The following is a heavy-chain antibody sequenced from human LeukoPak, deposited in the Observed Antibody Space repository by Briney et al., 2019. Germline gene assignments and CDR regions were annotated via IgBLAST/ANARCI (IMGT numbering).Heavy chain of an antibody. CDR1: GYTFTSCD. CDR3: ARGYDFWSGYDWFDP. V-gene: IGHV1-8*01. D-gene: IGHD3-3*01. CDR2: MNPNSGNT. Sequence: GASVTVSCKASGYTFTSCDINRVRQATGQELEWMGWMNPNSGNTGYAQKFQGRVTMTRNTSISTAYMELSSLRSEDTAVYYCARGYDFWSGYDWFDPWGQGTLDTVSS. J-gene: IGHJ5*02.